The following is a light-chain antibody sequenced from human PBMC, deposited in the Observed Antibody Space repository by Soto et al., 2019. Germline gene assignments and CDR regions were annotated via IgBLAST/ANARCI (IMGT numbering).Light chain of an antibody. CDR3: QQYDKLPIT. Sequence: DIQMTQSPSSLSASVGDRVTITCQASQDISNYLNWYQQKPGKAPKLLIYDASNLETGVPSRFSGSGSGKDFTFTISSLQPEDIATYYCQQYDKLPITFGGGTKAEIK. CDR1: QDISNY. J-gene: IGKJ4*01. CDR2: DAS. V-gene: IGKV1-33*01.